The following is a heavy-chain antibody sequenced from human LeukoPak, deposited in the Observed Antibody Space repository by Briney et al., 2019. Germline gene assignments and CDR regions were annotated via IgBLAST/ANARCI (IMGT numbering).Heavy chain of an antibody. J-gene: IGHJ4*02. D-gene: IGHD3-10*01. CDR1: GFTVRNNY. CDR3: ATGERMVRGDGVDY. CDR2: IYSGGST. Sequence: GGSLRLSCAASGFTVRNNYMSWVRQAPGKGLEWVSVIYSGGSTYYADSVKGRLTISRDNSKNTLYLQMNSLRAEDTAVYFCATGERMVRGDGVDYWGQGTLVTVSS. V-gene: IGHV3-66*01.